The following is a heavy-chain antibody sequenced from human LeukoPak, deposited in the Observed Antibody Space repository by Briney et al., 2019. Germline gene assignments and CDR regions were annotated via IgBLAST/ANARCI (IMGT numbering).Heavy chain of an antibody. D-gene: IGHD3-10*01. J-gene: IGHJ4*02. CDR2: IYYSGST. V-gene: IGHV4-59*01. Sequence: SETLSLTCTVSGGSISSYYWSWIRQPPGKGLEWIGYIYYSGSTNYNPSLKSRVTISVDTSKNQFSLKLSSVTAADTAVYYCASSFYGSGSYYGYWGQGTLVTVSS. CDR1: GGSISSYY. CDR3: ASSFYGSGSYYGY.